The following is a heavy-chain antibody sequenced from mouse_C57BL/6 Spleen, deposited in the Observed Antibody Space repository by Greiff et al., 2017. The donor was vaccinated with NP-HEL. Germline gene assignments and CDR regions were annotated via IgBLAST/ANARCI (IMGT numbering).Heavy chain of an antibody. CDR3: ARMLWSNYRRYDLDY. J-gene: IGHJ2*01. Sequence: QVQLQQPGAELVKPGASVTMSCKASGYTFTSYWITWVKQRPGQGLEWLGDICPGSGSTNYNEKFTSKATLTVDTSSSTAYMQLRSLTSEDSAVYYCARMLWSNYRRYDLDYWGQGTTLTVSS. CDR1: GYTFTSYW. D-gene: IGHD2-5*01. V-gene: IGHV1-55*01. CDR2: ICPGSGST.